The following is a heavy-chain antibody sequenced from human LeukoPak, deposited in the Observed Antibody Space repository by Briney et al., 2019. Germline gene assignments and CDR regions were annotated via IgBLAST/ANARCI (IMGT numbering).Heavy chain of an antibody. CDR2: INPNSGGT. D-gene: IGHD2-15*01. J-gene: IGHJ4*02. V-gene: IGHV1-2*02. CDR3: ARGTVVAATECDY. Sequence: ASVTVSCKASGYTFTGYYMHWVRQAPGQGLEWMGWINPNSGGTNYAQKFQGRVTMTRDTSISTAYMELSRLRSDDTAVYYCARGTVVAATECDYWGQGTLVTVSS. CDR1: GYTFTGYY.